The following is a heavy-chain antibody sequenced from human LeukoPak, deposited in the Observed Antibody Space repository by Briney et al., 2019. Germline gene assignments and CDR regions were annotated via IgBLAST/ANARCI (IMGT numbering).Heavy chain of an antibody. V-gene: IGHV1-69*04. CDR2: IIPILGIA. D-gene: IGHD3-10*01. CDR1: GGTFSSYA. CDR3: ARGVRGGNYYYYYMDV. J-gene: IGHJ6*03. Sequence: SVKVSCKASGGTFSSYAISWVRQAPGQGLEWMGRIIPILGIANYAQKFQGRVTITADKSTSTAYMELSSLRSEDTAVYYCARGVRGGNYYYYYMDVWGKGTTVTVSS.